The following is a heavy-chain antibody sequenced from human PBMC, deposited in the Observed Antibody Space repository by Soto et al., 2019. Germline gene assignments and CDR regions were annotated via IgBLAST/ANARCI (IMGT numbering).Heavy chain of an antibody. Sequence: SETLSLTCTVSGGSISSGGYYWSWIRQHPGKGLEWIGYIYYSGSTYYNPSLKSRVTISVDTSKNQFSLKLSSVTAADTAVYYCARYNWNYVRYFDYWGQGTLVTVSS. D-gene: IGHD1-7*01. CDR2: IYYSGST. V-gene: IGHV4-31*03. CDR1: GGSISSGGYY. J-gene: IGHJ4*02. CDR3: ARYNWNYVRYFDY.